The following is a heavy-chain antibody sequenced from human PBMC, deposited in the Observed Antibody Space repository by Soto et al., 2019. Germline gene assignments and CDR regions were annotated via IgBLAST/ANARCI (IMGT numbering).Heavy chain of an antibody. D-gene: IGHD6-13*01. V-gene: IGHV2-5*02. CDR1: GFSLSTSGVG. Sequence: QITLKESGPTLVKPTQTLTLTCTFSGFSLSTSGVGVGWIRQSPGKALEWLALIYWDDDKRYSPSLKSRLTTPSDTTKNQVVLTMTTMHPVDTATYYWAHKGIAAAGTGFDYWGQGTLVTVSS. J-gene: IGHJ4*02. CDR2: IYWDDDK. CDR3: AHKGIAAAGTGFDY.